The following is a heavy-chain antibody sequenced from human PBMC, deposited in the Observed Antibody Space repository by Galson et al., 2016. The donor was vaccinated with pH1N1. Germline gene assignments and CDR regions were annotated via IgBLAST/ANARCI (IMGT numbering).Heavy chain of an antibody. CDR2: IIPILGMT. Sequence: SVKVSCKVSGVTFSTFTITWVRQAPGQGLEWMGRIIPILGMTNYAQNFQGRVTITADQSTTTAHMELSSLRSEDTAVYYCANWNDGGDDYWGQGTLVTVSS. J-gene: IGHJ4*02. CDR1: GVTFSTFT. CDR3: ANWNDGGDDY. D-gene: IGHD1-1*01. V-gene: IGHV1-69*02.